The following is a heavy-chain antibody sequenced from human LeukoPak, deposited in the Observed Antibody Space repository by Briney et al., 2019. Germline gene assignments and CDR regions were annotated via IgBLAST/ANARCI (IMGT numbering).Heavy chain of an antibody. CDR2: INHSGST. Sequence: SETLSLTCAVYGGSFSGYYWSWIRQPPGKGLEWIGEINHSGSTNYNPSLKSRVTISVDTSKNQCSLKLSSVTAADTAVYYCASGAQEFDYWGQGTLVTVSS. CDR3: ASGAQEFDY. V-gene: IGHV4-34*01. J-gene: IGHJ4*02. CDR1: GGSFSGYY.